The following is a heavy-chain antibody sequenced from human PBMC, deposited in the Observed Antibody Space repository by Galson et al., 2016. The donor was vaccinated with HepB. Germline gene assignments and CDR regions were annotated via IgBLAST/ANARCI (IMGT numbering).Heavy chain of an antibody. J-gene: IGHJ5*02. Sequence: SVKVSCKASGYSFTSYDINWVRQATGQGLEWMGWMNPNSGNTDYPQKFQGRVTMTVNTSINTAYLEFKSLRSEDTGVYYCARGPQWLLHPGGQGTLVTVSS. CDR1: GYSFTSYD. V-gene: IGHV1-8*01. CDR2: MNPNSGNT. CDR3: ARGPQWLLHP. D-gene: IGHD3-22*01.